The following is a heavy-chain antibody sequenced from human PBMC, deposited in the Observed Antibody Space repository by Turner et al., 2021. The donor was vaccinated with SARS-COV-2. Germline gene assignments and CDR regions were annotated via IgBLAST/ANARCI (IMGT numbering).Heavy chain of an antibody. V-gene: IGHV3-43*02. D-gene: IGHD6-19*01. Sequence: EVQLVESGGGVVQPGGSLRISCAASVFTFDEYAMHWVGQAPGKGLEWVALISGDGGSTYDADSVKGRFTISRDNSKNSLYLQMNSLRTEDTALYYCAATQWLRGSFDFWGQGTLVTVSS. J-gene: IGHJ4*02. CDR2: ISGDGGST. CDR1: VFTFDEYA. CDR3: AATQWLRGSFDF.